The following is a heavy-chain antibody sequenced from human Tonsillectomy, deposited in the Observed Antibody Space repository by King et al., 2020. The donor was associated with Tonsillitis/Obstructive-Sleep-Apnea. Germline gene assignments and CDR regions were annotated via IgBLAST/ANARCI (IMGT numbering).Heavy chain of an antibody. CDR2: ISHYNGNT. V-gene: IGHV1-18*01. D-gene: IGHD4-23*01. CDR3: ARVGGNRNDAFDI. CDR1: GYTFTSFG. J-gene: IGHJ3*02. Sequence: QLVQSGAEVKKPGASVKVSCKASGYTFTSFGISWVRQAPGQGLEWVGWISHYNGNTNHAQKFQGRVTMTTETSTSTAYMELRSLRSDDTAVYYCARVGGNRNDAFDIWGQGTMVTVSS.